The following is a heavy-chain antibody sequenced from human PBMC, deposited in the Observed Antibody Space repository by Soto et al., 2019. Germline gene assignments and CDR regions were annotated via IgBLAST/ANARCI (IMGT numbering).Heavy chain of an antibody. Sequence: QVQLVQSGAEVKKPGSSVKVSCKASGGTFSSYAISWVRQAPGQGLEWMVGIIPIFGTANYAQKFQGRVTITADKSTSTAYMERSSLRSEDTAVYYCAPADCSGGSCYRGRYCGMDVWGQGTTVTVSS. J-gene: IGHJ6*02. CDR1: GGTFSSYA. CDR3: APADCSGGSCYRGRYCGMDV. V-gene: IGHV1-69*06. D-gene: IGHD2-15*01. CDR2: IIPIFGTA.